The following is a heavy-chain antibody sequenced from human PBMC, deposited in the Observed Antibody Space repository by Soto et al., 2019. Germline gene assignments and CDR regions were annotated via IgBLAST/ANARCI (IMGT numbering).Heavy chain of an antibody. D-gene: IGHD3-10*01. V-gene: IGHV1-69*02. CDR3: ATSYGSGYRAFDY. CDR2: VNPILSMS. Sequence: EASVKVSCKASGDTFSFYSINWVRQAPGLGLEWMGRVNPILSMSNYAQRFQGRVTMTADKSTSTAYMELSGPRSEDTAMYYCATSYGSGYRAFDYWGQGALVTVSS. J-gene: IGHJ4*02. CDR1: GDTFSFYS.